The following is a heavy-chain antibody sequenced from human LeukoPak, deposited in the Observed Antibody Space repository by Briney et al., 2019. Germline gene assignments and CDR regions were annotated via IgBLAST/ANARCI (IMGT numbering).Heavy chain of an antibody. CDR1: GGSISSYY. Sequence: PSETLSLTCTVSGGSISSYYWSWIRQPPGKGLEWIGYIYYSGSTYYNPSLKSRVTISVDTSKNQFSLKLSSVTAADTAVYYCAKRAREGSGYYLYYFDYWGQGTLVTVSS. CDR3: AKRAREGSGYYLYYFDY. CDR2: IYYSGST. V-gene: IGHV4-59*06. J-gene: IGHJ4*02. D-gene: IGHD3-22*01.